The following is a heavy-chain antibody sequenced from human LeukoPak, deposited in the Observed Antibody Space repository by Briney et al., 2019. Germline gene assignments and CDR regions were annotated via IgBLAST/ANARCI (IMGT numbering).Heavy chain of an antibody. J-gene: IGHJ4*02. D-gene: IGHD5-12*01. V-gene: IGHV3-30*18. CDR3: AKAISLATMGIDY. CDR2: IWYGGSNK. CDR1: GFTFSSYG. Sequence: GRSLRLSCAASGFTFSSYGMHWVRQAPGKGLEWVAVIWYGGSNKYYADSVKGRFTISRDNSKNTLYLQMNSLRAEDTAVYYCAKAISLATMGIDYWGQGTLVTVSS.